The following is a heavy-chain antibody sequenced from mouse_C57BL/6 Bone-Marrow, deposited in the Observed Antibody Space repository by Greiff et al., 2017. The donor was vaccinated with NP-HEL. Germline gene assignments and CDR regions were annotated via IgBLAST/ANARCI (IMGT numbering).Heavy chain of an antibody. D-gene: IGHD1-1*01. J-gene: IGHJ2*01. CDR1: GYAFTNYL. CDR3: ARAYGSSPDY. Sequence: QVQLKQSGAELVRPGTSVKVSCKASGYAFTNYLIEWVKQRPGQGLEWIGVLNPGSGGTNYNEKFKGKATLTADNSSSTAYMQLSSLTSEDSAVYFCARAYGSSPDYWGQGTTLTVSS. V-gene: IGHV1-54*01. CDR2: LNPGSGGT.